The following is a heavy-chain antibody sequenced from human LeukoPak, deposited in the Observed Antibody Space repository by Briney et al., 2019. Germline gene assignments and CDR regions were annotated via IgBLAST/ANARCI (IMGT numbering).Heavy chain of an antibody. CDR2: INPNSGGT. Sequence: ASVKVSGKASGYTFTGYYMHWVRQAPGQGLEWMGWINPNSGGTNYAQKFQGRVTMTRDTSISTAYMELSRLRSDDTAVYYCARYGSGSDGFDYWGQGTLVTVSS. CDR3: ARYGSGSDGFDY. D-gene: IGHD3-10*01. V-gene: IGHV1-2*02. CDR1: GYTFTGYY. J-gene: IGHJ4*02.